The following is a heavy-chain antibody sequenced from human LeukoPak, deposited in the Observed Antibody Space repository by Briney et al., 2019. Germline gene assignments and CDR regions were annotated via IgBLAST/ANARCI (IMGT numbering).Heavy chain of an antibody. CDR2: IYYSGST. Sequence: SETLSLTCTVSGGSISSGSYYWGWIRQPPGKGLEWIGSIYYSGSTYYNPSLKSRITVSLDTSKNQFSLKLSSVTAADTAVYYCARDKTFEVVNFFDYWGQGTLVTVSS. CDR3: ARDKTFEVVNFFDY. CDR1: GGSISSGSYY. D-gene: IGHD3-3*01. V-gene: IGHV4-39*07. J-gene: IGHJ4*02.